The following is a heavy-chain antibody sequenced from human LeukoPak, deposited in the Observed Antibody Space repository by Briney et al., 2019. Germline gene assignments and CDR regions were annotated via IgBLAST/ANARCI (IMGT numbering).Heavy chain of an antibody. CDR3: ARDWGSTGYDLYDS. D-gene: IGHD5-12*01. Sequence: GGSLRLSCAASGFIFSNHWMTWVRQAPGEGLEWGAHIKQGGSERHYVDSGNDRFTMSSDKAKNSLNLQMDTLRAEDTAVYNSARDWGSTGYDLYDSWGQGTLVTFSS. V-gene: IGHV3-7*01. CDR1: GFIFSNHW. J-gene: IGHJ4*02. CDR2: IKQGGSER.